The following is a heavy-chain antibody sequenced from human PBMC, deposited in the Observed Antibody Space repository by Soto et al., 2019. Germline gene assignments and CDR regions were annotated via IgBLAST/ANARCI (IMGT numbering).Heavy chain of an antibody. J-gene: IGHJ6*02. CDR1: GASISSRGYY. CDR2: IYYSGST. Sequence: TLSLTCPGSGASISSRGYYWGWIRQDPGKGLEWIGYIYYSGSTYYNPSLKSRVTMSVDTSKNQFSLKLRSVTAADTAVYYCERDLGGISYSSGSYNGMDVWGQGTKVTVYS. V-gene: IGHV4-31*03. CDR3: ERDLGGISYSSGSYNGMDV. D-gene: IGHD3-10*01.